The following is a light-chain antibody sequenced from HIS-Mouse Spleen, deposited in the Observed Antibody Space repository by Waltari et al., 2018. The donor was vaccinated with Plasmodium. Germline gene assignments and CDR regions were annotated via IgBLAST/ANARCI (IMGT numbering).Light chain of an antibody. V-gene: IGLV1-44*01. CDR3: AAWDDSLNGVV. J-gene: IGLJ2*01. Sequence: QSVLTQPPSASGTPGQRVTISCSGSISSIGSNTVNCYQQLPGTAPKLLIYSNNTRPAGVPDRFPGSKSGTSASLAISGLQSEDEADYYCAAWDDSLNGVVFAGGTKLTVL. CDR1: ISSIGSNT. CDR2: SNN.